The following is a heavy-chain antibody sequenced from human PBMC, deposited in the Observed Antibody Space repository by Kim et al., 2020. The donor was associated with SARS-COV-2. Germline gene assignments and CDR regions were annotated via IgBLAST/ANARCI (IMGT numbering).Heavy chain of an antibody. J-gene: IGHJ6*02. Sequence: GGSLRLSCAASGFTFSSYSMNWVRQAPGKGLEWVSSISSSSSYIYYADSVKGRFTISRDNAKNSLYLQMNSLRAEDTAVYYCARDLWRWLRGPYGMDVWGQGTTVTVSS. CDR2: ISSSSSYI. CDR3: ARDLWRWLRGPYGMDV. CDR1: GFTFSSYS. V-gene: IGHV3-21*04. D-gene: IGHD5-12*01.